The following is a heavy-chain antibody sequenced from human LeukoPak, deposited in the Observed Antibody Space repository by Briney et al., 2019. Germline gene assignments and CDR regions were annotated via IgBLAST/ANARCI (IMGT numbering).Heavy chain of an antibody. V-gene: IGHV1-2*06. CDR3: ARDVGQGWFDP. CDR1: GYSFTGHY. D-gene: IGHD2-15*01. CDR2: INPNSGGT. J-gene: IGHJ5*02. Sequence: ASVKVSCKTSGYSFTGHYMHWVRQAPGQGLEWMGRINPNSGGTNYAQKFQGRVTMTRDTSISTAYMELSRLRSDDTAVYYCARDVGQGWFDPWGQGTLVTVSS.